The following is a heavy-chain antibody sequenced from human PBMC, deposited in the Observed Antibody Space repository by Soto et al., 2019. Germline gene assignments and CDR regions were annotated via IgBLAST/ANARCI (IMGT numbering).Heavy chain of an antibody. Sequence: EVQLVESGGGLVQPGGSLRLSCAASGFTFSSNWMHWVRQAPGKGLVWVSRIQTDGSSTTYADSVKGRFTIYRDNAQNTLHLQMNSLRAEDTAVYYCARAPRAAGYYYFDYWGQGTPITVSS. CDR1: GFTFSSNW. J-gene: IGHJ4*02. CDR3: ARAPRAAGYYYFDY. CDR2: IQTDGSST. D-gene: IGHD2-2*03. V-gene: IGHV3-74*01.